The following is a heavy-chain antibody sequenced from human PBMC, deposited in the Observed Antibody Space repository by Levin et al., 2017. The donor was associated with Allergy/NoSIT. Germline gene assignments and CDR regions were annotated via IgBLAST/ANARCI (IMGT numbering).Heavy chain of an antibody. CDR1: GGSLSSNNW. J-gene: IGHJ6*02. CDR3: ARESPSEGGMDV. Sequence: SQTLSLTCAVSGGSLSSNNWWNWVRQPPGKGLEWIGEIYHSGSTNYNPSLKSRVTMSVDKSKNQFSLKLSSVTAADTAVYYCARESPSEGGMDVWGQGTTVTVSS. V-gene: IGHV4-4*02. CDR2: IYHSGST.